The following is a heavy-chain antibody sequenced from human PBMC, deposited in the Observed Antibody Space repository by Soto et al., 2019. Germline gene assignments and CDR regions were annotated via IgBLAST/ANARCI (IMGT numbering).Heavy chain of an antibody. J-gene: IGHJ4*02. V-gene: IGHV4-38-2*02. CDR3: ARDRYNFGYFLS. D-gene: IGHD5-18*01. CDR2: IYHSGST. Sequence: ETLSLTCDVSGYSISNGYYWGWIRQPPGKGLEWIGNIYHSGSTSYNPSLKSRLTISIDTSKNQFSLNLRSVTAADTAVYYCARDRYNFGYFLSWGQGTLVTVSS. CDR1: GYSISNGYY.